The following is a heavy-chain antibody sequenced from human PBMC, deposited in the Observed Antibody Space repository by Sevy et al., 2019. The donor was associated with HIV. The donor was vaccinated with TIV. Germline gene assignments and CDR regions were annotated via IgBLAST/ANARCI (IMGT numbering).Heavy chain of an antibody. D-gene: IGHD2-15*01. CDR1: GFTFSSYA. V-gene: IGHV3-23*01. CDR3: AKPLTSYCSGGSCYPDAFDI. CDR2: ISGSGGST. J-gene: IGHJ3*02. Sequence: GGSLRLSCAASGFTFSSYAMSWVRQAPGKGLEWVSAISGSGGSTYYADSVKGRFTISRDNSKNTLYLQMNSLRAEDTAVYYCAKPLTSYCSGGSCYPDAFDIWGQGTMVTVSS.